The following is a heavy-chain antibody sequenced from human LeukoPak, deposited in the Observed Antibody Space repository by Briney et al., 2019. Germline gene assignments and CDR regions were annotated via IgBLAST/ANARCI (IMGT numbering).Heavy chain of an antibody. V-gene: IGHV6-1*01. CDR3: ARHRVGRPWRNYYDSSGYAFDY. Sequence: SQTLSLTCAISGDSVSSNSAAWNWIRQSPSRGLEWLGRTYYRSKWYNDYAVSVKSRITINPDTSKNQFSLKLSSVTAADTAVYYCARHRVGRPWRNYYDSSGYAFDYWGQGTLVTVSS. D-gene: IGHD3-22*01. CDR2: TYYRSKWYN. J-gene: IGHJ4*02. CDR1: GDSVSSNSAA.